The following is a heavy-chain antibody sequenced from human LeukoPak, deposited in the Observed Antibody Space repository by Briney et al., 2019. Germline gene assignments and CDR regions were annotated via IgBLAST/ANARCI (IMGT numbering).Heavy chain of an antibody. J-gene: IGHJ4*02. CDR1: GGSISSYY. D-gene: IGHD5-24*01. Sequence: SETLSLTCTVSGGSISSYYWSWIRQPPGKGLEWIGCIYYSGSTYYNPSLKSRVTISVDTSKNQFSLKLSSVTAADTAVYYCARIVEMATTVDYWGQGTLVTVSS. CDR3: ARIVEMATTVDY. CDR2: IYYSGST. V-gene: IGHV4-59*12.